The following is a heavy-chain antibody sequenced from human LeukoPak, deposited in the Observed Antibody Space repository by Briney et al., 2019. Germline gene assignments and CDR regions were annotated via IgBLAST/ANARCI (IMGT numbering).Heavy chain of an antibody. V-gene: IGHV1-8*01. D-gene: IGHD3-9*01. CDR2: MNPNSGNT. J-gene: IGHJ4*02. CDR1: GYTFTSYD. Sequence: GASVTVSCKASGYTFTSYDIKWVRQATGQGLEWMGWMNPNSGNTDYAQKFQGRVTMTRNTSISTAYMGLSSLRSADTAVYYCARGKIWYDILTGYYFDYWGQGTLVTVSS. CDR3: ARGKIWYDILTGYYFDY.